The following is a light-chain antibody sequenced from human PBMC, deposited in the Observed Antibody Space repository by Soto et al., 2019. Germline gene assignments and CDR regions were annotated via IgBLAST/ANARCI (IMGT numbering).Light chain of an antibody. CDR1: SIDVGGYNY. CDR3: TSYIHRRTLVV. CDR2: GVT. Sequence: QSALTQPASVSGSPGQSITISCTGTSIDVGGYNYVSWYQHHPGKAPKLMIYGVTNRPSGVSNRFSGSKSGNTASLTISGLQPEDEADYYCTSYIHRRTLVVFGGGTKLIVL. V-gene: IGLV2-14*01. J-gene: IGLJ2*01.